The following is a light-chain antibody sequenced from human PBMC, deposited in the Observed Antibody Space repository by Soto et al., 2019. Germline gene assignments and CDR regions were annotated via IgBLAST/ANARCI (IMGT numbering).Light chain of an antibody. J-gene: IGKJ1*01. V-gene: IGKV3-15*01. CDR1: QSVSSK. CDR3: QHYNKWPPWT. CDR2: GAS. Sequence: EIVLTQSPATLSLSPGERVTLSCRASQSVSSKLAWYQQKPGQAPRLLIYGASIRATTTPAKFSGSGSGTEFTLTISSLQSEDFAVYYCQHYNKWPPWTFGQGTKVDIK.